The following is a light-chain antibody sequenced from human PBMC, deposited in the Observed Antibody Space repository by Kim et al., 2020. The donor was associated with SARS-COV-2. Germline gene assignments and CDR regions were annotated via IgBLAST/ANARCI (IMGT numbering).Light chain of an antibody. CDR2: GNT. J-gene: IGLJ1*01. Sequence: QSVLTQPPSVSGAPGQRVTISCTGSSSNLGAGYDVHWYQHLPGTAPKLVIFGNTNRPSGAPDRFSGSKSGTSASLAITGLQAEDEADYYCQSYDTGLSGFVFGTGTKVTVL. CDR1: SSNLGAGYD. V-gene: IGLV1-40*01. CDR3: QSYDTGLSGFV.